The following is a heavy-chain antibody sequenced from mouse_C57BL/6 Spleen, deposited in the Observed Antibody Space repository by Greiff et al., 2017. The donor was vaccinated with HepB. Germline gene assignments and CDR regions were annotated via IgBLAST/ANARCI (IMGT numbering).Heavy chain of an antibody. J-gene: IGHJ3*01. D-gene: IGHD2-5*01. CDR1: GFTFSDYG. CDR2: ISSGSSTI. V-gene: IGHV5-17*01. Sequence: EVQLVESGGGLVKPGGSLKLSCAASGFTFSDYGMHWVRQAPEKGLEWVAYISSGSSTIYYADTVKGRFTISRDNAKNTLFLQMTSLRSEDTAMYYCARQSNYLAWFAYWGQGTLVTVSA. CDR3: ARQSNYLAWFAY.